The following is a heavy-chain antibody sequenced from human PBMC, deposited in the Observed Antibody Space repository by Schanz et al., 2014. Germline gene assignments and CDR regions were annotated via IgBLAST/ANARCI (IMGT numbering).Heavy chain of an antibody. CDR1: GYTFTNYG. Sequence: QVQLLQSGAEVKKPGASVKVSCKASGYTFTNYGISWVRQAPGQGLEWMGWISDYNGNTNYAQKLQGRVTMTTDTSTSTAYMELRSLRSDDTAVYYCARGSPPYCTSTSCYLEPWGQGTLVTDSS. CDR2: ISDYNGNT. D-gene: IGHD2-2*01. CDR3: ARGSPPYCTSTSCYLEP. V-gene: IGHV1-18*01. J-gene: IGHJ5*02.